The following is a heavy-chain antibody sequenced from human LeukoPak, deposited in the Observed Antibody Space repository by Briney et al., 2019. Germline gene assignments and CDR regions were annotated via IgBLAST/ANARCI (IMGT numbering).Heavy chain of an antibody. V-gene: IGHV4-59*01. J-gene: IGHJ5*02. CDR2: IYYSGST. Sequence: PSETLSLTCTVSGGSISSYYWSWIRQPPGKGLEWIGYIYYSGSTNYNPSLKSRVTISVDTSKNQFSLKLSSVTAADTAVYYCARDHVAAAGTNNWFDPWGQGTLVTVSS. CDR3: ARDHVAAAGTNNWFDP. CDR1: GGSISSYY. D-gene: IGHD6-13*01.